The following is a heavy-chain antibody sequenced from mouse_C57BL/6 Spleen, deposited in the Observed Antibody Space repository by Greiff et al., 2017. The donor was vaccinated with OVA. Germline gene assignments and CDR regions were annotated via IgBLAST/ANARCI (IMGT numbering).Heavy chain of an antibody. V-gene: IGHV1-54*01. Sequence: VQLQQSGAELVRPGTSVKLSCKASGYAFTNYLIEWVKQRPGQGLEWIGVINPGSGGTNYNEKFKGKATLTAAKSSSTAYMQLSSLTSEDSAVYFCARGGGLRRGYYAMDYWGQGTSVTVSS. CDR2: INPGSGGT. D-gene: IGHD2-2*01. CDR1: GYAFTNYL. J-gene: IGHJ4*01. CDR3: ARGGGLRRGYYAMDY.